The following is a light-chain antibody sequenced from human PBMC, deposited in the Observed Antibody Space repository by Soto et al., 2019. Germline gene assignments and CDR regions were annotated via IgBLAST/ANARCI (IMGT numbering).Light chain of an antibody. CDR1: QGINQY. CDR2: SGS. CDR3: HHLNSYPIT. Sequence: DLQLTQSPSFLSASVGDRVTITCRASQGINQYLAWFQQKPGKAPNLLIHSGSTLQSGVPSRFSGSGSGTEFTLTISSLQPEDLATYYCHHLNSYPITFGHGTRLEIK. J-gene: IGKJ5*01. V-gene: IGKV1-9*01.